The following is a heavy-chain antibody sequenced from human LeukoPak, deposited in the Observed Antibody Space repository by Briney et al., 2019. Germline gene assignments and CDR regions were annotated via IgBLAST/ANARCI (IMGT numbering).Heavy chain of an antibody. CDR1: GFTFSSYA. CDR2: IRYDGSDK. Sequence: GGSLRLSCAASGFTFSSYAMHWVRQAPGKGLEWVTFIRYDGSDKYYADSVKGRFTISRDNSKNTLYLQMNSLRAEDTAMYYCVKDSRGGSYLGPTEYWGQGTLVTVSS. D-gene: IGHD1-26*01. CDR3: VKDSRGGSYLGPTEY. V-gene: IGHV3-30*02. J-gene: IGHJ4*02.